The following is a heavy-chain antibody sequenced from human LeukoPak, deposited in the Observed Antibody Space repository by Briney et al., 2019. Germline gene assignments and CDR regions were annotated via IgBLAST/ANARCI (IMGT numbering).Heavy chain of an antibody. V-gene: IGHV4-59*01. CDR2: IYYTGST. D-gene: IGHD6-13*01. Sequence: SETLSLTCTVSGGSISSYYWSWIRQPPGKGLEWLGYIYYTGSTDYNPSLKSRVAISVDTSKNQFSLKLSSVTAADTAVYYCARGSKAAPGTFDYWGQGTLVTVSS. CDR1: GGSISSYY. J-gene: IGHJ4*02. CDR3: ARGSKAAPGTFDY.